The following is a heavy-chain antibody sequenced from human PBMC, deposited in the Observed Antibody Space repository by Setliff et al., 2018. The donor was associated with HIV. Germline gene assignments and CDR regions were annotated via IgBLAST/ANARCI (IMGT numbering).Heavy chain of an antibody. J-gene: IGHJ4*02. CDR2: ISGSEK. CDR1: TTTDYY. CDR3: ARGQVGYSYFDF. V-gene: IGHV3-11*04. D-gene: IGHD1-26*01. Sequence: TTTDYYWTWIRQAPGKGLEWVACISGSEKYYVDSVKGRFTVSRDNAKNSLYLQMNSLRAEDTAVYYCARGQVGYSYFDFWGQGALVTVSS.